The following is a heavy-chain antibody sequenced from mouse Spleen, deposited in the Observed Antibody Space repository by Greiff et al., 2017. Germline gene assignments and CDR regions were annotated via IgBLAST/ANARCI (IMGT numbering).Heavy chain of an antibody. CDR2: IWSGGST. Sequence: QVQLQQSGPGLVQPSQSLSITCTVSGFSLTSYGVHWVRQSPGKGLEWLGVIWSGGSTDYNAAFISRLSISKDNSKSQVFFKMNSLQADDTAIYYCARGGYRYDSLWYFDVWGAGTTVTVSS. CDR1: GFSLTSYG. CDR3: ARGGYRYDSLWYFDV. D-gene: IGHD2-14*01. V-gene: IGHV2-2*01. J-gene: IGHJ1*01.